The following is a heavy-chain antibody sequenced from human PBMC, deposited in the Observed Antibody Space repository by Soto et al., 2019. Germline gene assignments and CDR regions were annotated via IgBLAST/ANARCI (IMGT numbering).Heavy chain of an antibody. V-gene: IGHV3-9*01. CDR1: GFTFDDYA. D-gene: IGHD3-3*01. CDR2: ISWNSGSI. CDR3: VRDIGGDYHCYGMDV. Sequence: GGSLRLSCAASGFTFDDYAMPWVRQAPGKGLEWVSGISWNSGSIGYADSVKGRFTISRDNAKNSLFLQMNSLRAEDTALYYCVRDIGGDYHCYGMDVRGQRTSVIVS. J-gene: IGHJ6*02.